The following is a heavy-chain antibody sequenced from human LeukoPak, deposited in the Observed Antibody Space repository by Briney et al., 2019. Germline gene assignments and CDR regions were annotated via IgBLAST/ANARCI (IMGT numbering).Heavy chain of an antibody. CDR3: ARDRGGITMILVSSVLGDY. J-gene: IGHJ4*02. CDR1: GYTFTSYG. D-gene: IGHD3-22*01. V-gene: IGHV1-18*01. Sequence: GASVKVSCKASGYTFTSYGISWVRQAPGQGLEWMGWISAYNGNTNYAQKLQGRVTMTTDTSTSTAYMELRSLRSDDTAVYYCARDRGGITMILVSSVLGDYWGQGTLVTVSS. CDR2: ISAYNGNT.